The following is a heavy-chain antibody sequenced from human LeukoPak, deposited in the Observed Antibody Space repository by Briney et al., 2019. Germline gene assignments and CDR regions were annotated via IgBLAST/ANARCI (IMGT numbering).Heavy chain of an antibody. D-gene: IGHD3-22*01. Sequence: PGKSLRLSCAASGFTFSSYGMHWVRQAPGKGLEWVAIIWYDGGNEYYADSVKGRFTISRDNAKNSLYLQMNSLRAEDTAVYYCASYDSSGYPFDYWGQGTLVTVSS. CDR2: IWYDGGNE. CDR1: GFTFSSYG. CDR3: ASYDSSGYPFDY. J-gene: IGHJ4*02. V-gene: IGHV3-33*03.